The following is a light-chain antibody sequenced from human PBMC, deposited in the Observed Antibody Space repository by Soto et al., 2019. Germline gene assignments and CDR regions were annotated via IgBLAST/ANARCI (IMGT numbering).Light chain of an antibody. Sequence: EIVMTQSPATLSVSPGERATVSCRASQSVSSNLAWYQQKPGQAPRLLIYGASTRATGIPARFSGSGSGTECTLTIGSLQSEDFAVYYSQQYNNWPRTFGQGTTMEIK. CDR1: QSVSSN. J-gene: IGKJ2*01. CDR3: QQYNNWPRT. V-gene: IGKV3-15*01. CDR2: GAS.